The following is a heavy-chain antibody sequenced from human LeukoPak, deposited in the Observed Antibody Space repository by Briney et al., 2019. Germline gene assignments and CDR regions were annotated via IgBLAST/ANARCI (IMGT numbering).Heavy chain of an antibody. D-gene: IGHD1-1*01. CDR3: ARQILSDQLSHYYYYMDV. V-gene: IGHV1-18*01. CDR1: GYTFTNSG. J-gene: IGHJ6*03. CDR2: ISAYNGNS. Sequence: ASVKVSCKASGYTFTNSGINWVRQAPGQGLEWMGSISAYNGNSNSAQKFQGRVTMTTETSTSTVYMELRSLRSDDTAVYYCARQILSDQLSHYYYYMDVWGKGTTVTVSS.